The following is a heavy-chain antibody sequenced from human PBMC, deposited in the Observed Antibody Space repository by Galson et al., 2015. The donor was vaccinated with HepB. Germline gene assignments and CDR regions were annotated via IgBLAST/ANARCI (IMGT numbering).Heavy chain of an antibody. CDR2: VSSDENNI. J-gene: IGHJ4*02. Sequence: SLRLSCAASGFDVSAFAMHWVRQTPDKGLEWVAVVSSDENNIYYADSVRGRFTISRDNSRDTLYLQMNSLRVEDTAVYYCARTFYFDYWGQGTLVTVSS. V-gene: IGHV3-30*04. CDR3: ARTFYFDY. CDR1: GFDVSAFA.